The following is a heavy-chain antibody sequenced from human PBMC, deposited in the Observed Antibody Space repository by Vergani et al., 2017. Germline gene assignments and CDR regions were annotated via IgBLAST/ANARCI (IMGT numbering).Heavy chain of an antibody. D-gene: IGHD3-10*01. CDR1: GFTFDTYN. CDR2: ISSGGGDI. J-gene: IGHJ1*01. V-gene: IGHV3-23*01. Sequence: EVQLLESGGGLVQPGGSRRLSGAGAGFTFDTYNMAYVRQAPGKGLEWVATISSGGGDIFYADSVKGRFTISRDNSKNTLFLQMNSLKDEDTAVYYCTTALGLYYLHGEYFQYWGRGTLVSVSS. CDR3: TTALGLYYLHGEYFQY.